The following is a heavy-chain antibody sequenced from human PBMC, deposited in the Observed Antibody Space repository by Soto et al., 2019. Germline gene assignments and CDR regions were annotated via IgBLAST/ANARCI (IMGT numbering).Heavy chain of an antibody. V-gene: IGHV3-23*01. CDR2: ISGSGGST. J-gene: IGHJ4*02. Sequence: GGSLRLSCAASGFTFSSYAMSWVRQAPGKGLEWVSVISGSGGSTYYADSVKGRFTISRDNSKNTLYLQMNSLRAEDTAVYYCAIAISGTSFDYWGQGTLVTVSS. CDR3: AIAISGTSFDY. CDR1: GFTFSSYA. D-gene: IGHD1-26*01.